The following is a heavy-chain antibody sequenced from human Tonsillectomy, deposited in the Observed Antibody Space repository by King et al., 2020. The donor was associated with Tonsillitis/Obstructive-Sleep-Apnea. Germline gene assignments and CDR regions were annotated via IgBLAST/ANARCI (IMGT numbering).Heavy chain of an antibody. CDR3: ARGGQLGILDYYYAMDV. D-gene: IGHD1-26*01. J-gene: IGHJ6*02. Sequence: VQLVQSGAEVKKPGASVKVSCKASGHIFTGYYMHWVRQAPGQGLEWMGWINPNSGDTDYAQKFQGRVTMTRDTSSSTAYMELSRLRSDDTAVFYCARGGQLGILDYYYAMDVWGQGTTVTVSS. CDR1: GHIFTGYY. V-gene: IGHV1-2*02. CDR2: INPNSGDT.